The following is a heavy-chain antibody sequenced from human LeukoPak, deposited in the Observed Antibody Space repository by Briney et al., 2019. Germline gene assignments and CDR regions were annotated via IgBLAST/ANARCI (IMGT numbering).Heavy chain of an antibody. Sequence: SETLSLTCAIYGGSFSGYYWSWIRQPPGKGLEWIEEINHSGSTNYNPSLKSRVTISVDTSKNQFSPKLSSVTAADTAVYYCARGRYSSSPTTEGDLEFDYWGQGTLVTVSS. CDR1: GGSFSGYY. V-gene: IGHV4-34*01. J-gene: IGHJ4*02. CDR2: INHSGST. D-gene: IGHD6-13*01. CDR3: ARGRYSSSPTTEGDLEFDY.